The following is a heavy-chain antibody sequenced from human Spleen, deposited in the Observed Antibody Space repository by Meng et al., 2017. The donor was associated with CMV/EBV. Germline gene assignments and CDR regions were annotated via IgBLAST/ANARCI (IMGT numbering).Heavy chain of an antibody. CDR1: GGTFSSYA. D-gene: IGHD3-3*01. CDR2: IIPIFGTA. Sequence: QVQRVESGAEGKKPGSSVKVSCKASGGTFSSYAISWVRQAPGQGLEWMGGIIPIFGTANYAQKFQGRVTITADESTSTAYMELSSLRSEDTAVYYCAISPMGVVSNWFDPWGQGTLVTVSS. CDR3: AISPMGVVSNWFDP. J-gene: IGHJ5*02. V-gene: IGHV1-69*12.